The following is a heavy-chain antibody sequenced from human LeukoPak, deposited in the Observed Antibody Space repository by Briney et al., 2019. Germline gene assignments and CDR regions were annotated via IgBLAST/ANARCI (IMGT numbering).Heavy chain of an antibody. CDR2: IKQGGSEK. J-gene: IGHJ4*02. Sequence: GGSLRLSCEASGFTFGTFWMSWVRQAPGKGLEWGANIKQGGSEKNYVDSVKGRFTIARDDAKNSLYLQMNSLRAEDTAVYFCARDKGGMVPFDYWGQGTLVTVSS. D-gene: IGHD3-10*01. CDR3: ARDKGGMVPFDY. CDR1: GFTFGTFW. V-gene: IGHV3-7*01.